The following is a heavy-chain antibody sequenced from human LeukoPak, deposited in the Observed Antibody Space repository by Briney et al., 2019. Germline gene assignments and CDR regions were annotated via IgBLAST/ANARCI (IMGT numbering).Heavy chain of an antibody. D-gene: IGHD4-17*01. V-gene: IGHV3-30*18. CDR3: AKEYGDYRGFDY. Sequence: GGSLRLSCAASGFTFSNYAMSWVRQAPGKGLEWVAVISPDGSGKHYADSVKGRFTISRDNSKTTLYLQMDNLRSEDTAVYYCAKEYGDYRGFDYWGQGTLVTVSS. CDR1: GFTFSNYA. J-gene: IGHJ4*02. CDR2: ISPDGSGK.